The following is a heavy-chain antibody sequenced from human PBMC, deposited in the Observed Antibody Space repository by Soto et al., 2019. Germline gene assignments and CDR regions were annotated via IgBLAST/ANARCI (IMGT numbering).Heavy chain of an antibody. J-gene: IGHJ5*02. CDR1: GGTFSSYA. Sequence: SVKVSCKASGGTFSSYAISWVRQAPGQGLEWMGGIIPIFGTANYAQKFQGRVTITADKSTSTAYMELSSLGSEDTAVYYCARGGGYCSSTSCSKPFDPWGQGTLVTVSS. CDR2: IIPIFGTA. CDR3: ARGGGYCSSTSCSKPFDP. V-gene: IGHV1-69*06. D-gene: IGHD2-2*01.